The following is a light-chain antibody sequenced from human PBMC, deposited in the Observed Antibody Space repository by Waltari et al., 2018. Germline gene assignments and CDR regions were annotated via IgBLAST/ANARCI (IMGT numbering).Light chain of an antibody. CDR2: DVN. V-gene: IGLV2-23*02. CDR3: CSYAGSTTWV. J-gene: IGLJ3*02. CDR1: TSDIGSHNI. Sequence: QSALTQPASMSGSPGQSITVSCTGATSDIGSHNIVSWYQQHPGKAPKLILYDVNRRPSGVSDRFSGSKSGITASLTISGLQAEDEADYYCCSYAGSTTWVFGGGTKLTVL.